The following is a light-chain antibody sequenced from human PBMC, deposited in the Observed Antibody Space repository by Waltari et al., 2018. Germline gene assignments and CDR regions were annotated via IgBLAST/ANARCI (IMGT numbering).Light chain of an antibody. CDR2: DAS. J-gene: IGKJ5*01. V-gene: IGKV3-11*01. CDR3: QQRKDWPLTT. Sequence: DIVLTQSPATLSLFPGERATLSCRANQNINNHLAWYQHKPGQAPRLLIHDASRRAVGIPARFSGSGSGTDFSLTISSLEPEDFAVYYCQQRKDWPLTTFGQGTRLEIK. CDR1: QNINNH.